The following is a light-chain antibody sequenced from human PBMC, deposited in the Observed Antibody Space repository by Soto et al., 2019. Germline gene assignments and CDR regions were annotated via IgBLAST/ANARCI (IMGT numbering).Light chain of an antibody. J-gene: IGKJ1*01. V-gene: IGKV3-20*01. CDR2: GAS. CDR3: QQYGSSPLT. Sequence: EIVLTQSPGTLSFSPGERATLSGRASQSVSSSYLAWYQQKPGQAPRLLIYGASSRATGIPDRFSGSGSGTDFTLTISRLEPEDFAVYYCQQYGSSPLTFGQGTKVDIK. CDR1: QSVSSSY.